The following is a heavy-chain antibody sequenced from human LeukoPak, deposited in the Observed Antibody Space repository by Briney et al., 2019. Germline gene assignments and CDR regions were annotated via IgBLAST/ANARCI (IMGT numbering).Heavy chain of an antibody. CDR1: GYTLTTYD. Sequence: ASVKVSCTASGYTLTTYDITCVRQTAGQGLETMGWKNPSSGDTGVTRKFQGSVTLSRNTSISTAYMELSSLAPEDTAVYYCARARTMRGPETPPYYFDYWGRGTLVTVSS. V-gene: IGHV1-8*03. J-gene: IGHJ4*02. D-gene: IGHD2-15*01. CDR3: ARARTMRGPETPPYYFDY. CDR2: KNPSSGDT.